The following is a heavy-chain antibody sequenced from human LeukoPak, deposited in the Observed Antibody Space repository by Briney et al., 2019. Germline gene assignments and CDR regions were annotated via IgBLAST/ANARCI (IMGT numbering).Heavy chain of an antibody. D-gene: IGHD4-17*01. CDR3: ARELRRGPYFDY. CDR2: ISYDGSNK. CDR1: GFTFSSYA. Sequence: GGSLRLSCAASGFTFSSYAMHWVRQAPGKGLEWVAVISYDGSNKYYADSVKGRFNISRDNSKNTLYLQMNSLRAEDTAVYYCARELRRGPYFDYWGQGTLVTVSS. J-gene: IGHJ4*02. V-gene: IGHV3-30-3*01.